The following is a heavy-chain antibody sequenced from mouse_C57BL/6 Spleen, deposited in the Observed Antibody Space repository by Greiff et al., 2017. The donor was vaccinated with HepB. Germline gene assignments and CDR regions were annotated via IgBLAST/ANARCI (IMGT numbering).Heavy chain of an antibody. CDR3: ARFYYYGSSSAWFAY. Sequence: EVMLVESGGGLVQPGGSLSLSCAASGFTFTDYYMSWVRQPPGKALEWLGFIRNKANGYTTEYSASVKGRFTISRDNSQSILYLQMNALRAEDSATYYCARFYYYGSSSAWFAYWGQGTLVTVSA. J-gene: IGHJ3*01. CDR1: GFTFTDYY. CDR2: IRNKANGYTT. D-gene: IGHD1-1*01. V-gene: IGHV7-3*01.